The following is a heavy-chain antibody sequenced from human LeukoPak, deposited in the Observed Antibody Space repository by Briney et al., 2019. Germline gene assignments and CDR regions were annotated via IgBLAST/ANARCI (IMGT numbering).Heavy chain of an antibody. J-gene: IGHJ3*02. Sequence: PGGSLRLSCAASGFTFSSYGMSWVRQAPGKGLEWASAISGSGGSTYYADSVKGRFTISRDNSKNTLYLQMNSLRAEDTAVYYCAKELRRVTMIVVVYDAFDIWGQGTMVTVSS. CDR1: GFTFSSYG. V-gene: IGHV3-23*01. CDR2: ISGSGGST. CDR3: AKELRRVTMIVVVYDAFDI. D-gene: IGHD3-22*01.